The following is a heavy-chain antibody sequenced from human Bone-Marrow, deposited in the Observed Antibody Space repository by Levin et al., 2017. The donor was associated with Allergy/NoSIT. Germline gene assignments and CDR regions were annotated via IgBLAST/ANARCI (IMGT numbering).Heavy chain of an antibody. J-gene: IGHJ5*02. CDR2: IIPILGIA. V-gene: IGHV1-69*04. Sequence: SVKVSCKASGGTFSSYAISWVRQAPGQGLEWMGRIIPILGIANYAQKFQGRVTITADKSTSTAYMELSSLRSEDTAVYYCAGEDIVVVPAAIELGNWFDPWGQGTLVTVSS. CDR1: GGTFSSYA. D-gene: IGHD2-2*01. CDR3: AGEDIVVVPAAIELGNWFDP.